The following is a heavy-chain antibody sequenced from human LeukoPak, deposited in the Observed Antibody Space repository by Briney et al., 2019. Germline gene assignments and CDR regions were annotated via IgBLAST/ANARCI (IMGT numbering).Heavy chain of an antibody. V-gene: IGHV3-23*01. CDR2: VSSSGNT. Sequence: HPGGSLRLSCAASGVTFSRSSMSWVRQTPGKGLDWVSIVSSSGNTYYADSVKGRFTISRDNYKIMLDLQMNSLGDADAAVYYCVKGLISEDGLDFWGQGTLVTVSS. J-gene: IGHJ4*02. D-gene: IGHD3-16*01. CDR1: GVTFSRSS. CDR3: VKGLISEDGLDF.